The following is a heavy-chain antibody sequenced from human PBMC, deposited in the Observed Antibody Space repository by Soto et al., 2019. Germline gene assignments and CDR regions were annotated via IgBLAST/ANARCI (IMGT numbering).Heavy chain of an antibody. CDR2: IYYNGDT. V-gene: IGHV4-59*01. CDR1: GGSISTYY. D-gene: IGHD2-21*01. J-gene: IGHJ3*01. CDR3: SREPNSARAFDF. Sequence: SETLSLTCTVSGGSISTYYWSWIRQPPGKGLEWIGYIYYNGDTNYNPSLKSRVTISLDTSKNQFSLKLSSVIAADTAVYYCSREPNSARAFDFWGPGTMVTVSS.